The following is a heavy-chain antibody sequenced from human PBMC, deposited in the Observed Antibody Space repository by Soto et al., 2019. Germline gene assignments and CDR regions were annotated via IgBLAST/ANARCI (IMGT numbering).Heavy chain of an antibody. CDR1: GYIFVNYG. CDR2: ISPYAGNT. Sequence: QVQLVQSGDEVKKPGASVKVSCKASGYIFVNYGIAGVRRAPGQGLEWMGWISPYAGNTHSATQVQGRLTMTTDTSTSTAYMDMASLTSDDTAVYYCVLVDNYVTPTPQDVWGQGTTVTVSS. D-gene: IGHD3-16*01. CDR3: VLVDNYVTPTPQDV. V-gene: IGHV1-18*01. J-gene: IGHJ6*02.